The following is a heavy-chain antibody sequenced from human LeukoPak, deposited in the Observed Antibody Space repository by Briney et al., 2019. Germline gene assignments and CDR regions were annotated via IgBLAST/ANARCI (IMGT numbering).Heavy chain of an antibody. CDR2: IYYSGST. CDR1: GGSISSYY. V-gene: IGHV4-59*01. Sequence: SETLSLTCTVSGGSISSYYWSWIRQPPGKGLEWIGYIYYSGSTNYNPSLKSRVTISVDRSKNQFSLKLSSVTAADTAVYYCARATVTYDFWSGYPSYFDSWGQGTLVTVSS. J-gene: IGHJ4*02. CDR3: ARATVTYDFWSGYPSYFDS. D-gene: IGHD3-3*01.